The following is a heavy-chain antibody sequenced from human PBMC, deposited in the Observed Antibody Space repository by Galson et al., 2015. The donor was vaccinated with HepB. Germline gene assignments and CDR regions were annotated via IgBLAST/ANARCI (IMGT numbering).Heavy chain of an antibody. V-gene: IGHV4-39*01. J-gene: IGHJ4*02. D-gene: IGHD6-13*01. CDR2: IYYSGST. CDR3: ARLGAQGAAAGTFDY. Sequence: SETLSLTCTVSGGSISSSSYYWGWIRQPPGKGLEWIGSIYYSGSTYYNPSLKSRVTISVDTSKNQFSLKLSSVTAADTAVYYCARLGAQGAAAGTFDYWGQGTLVTVSS. CDR1: GGSISSSSYY.